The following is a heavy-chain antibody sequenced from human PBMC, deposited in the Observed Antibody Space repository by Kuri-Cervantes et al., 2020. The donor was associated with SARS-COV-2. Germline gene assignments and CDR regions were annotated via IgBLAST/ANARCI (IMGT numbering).Heavy chain of an antibody. J-gene: IGHJ4*02. CDR1: GGYSNNYV. V-gene: IGHV1-69*06. D-gene: IGHD2-21*02. CDR3: ASKASCGGDCYAFDS. Sequence: SVKVSCKASGGYSNNYVNTWVRQAPGQGLEWMGGTMPLFDSANYARQFQGRVTITADKSTSTVYMEMSALRSDDTAVYYCASKASCGGDCYAFDSWGQGTLVTVSS. CDR2: TMPLFDSA.